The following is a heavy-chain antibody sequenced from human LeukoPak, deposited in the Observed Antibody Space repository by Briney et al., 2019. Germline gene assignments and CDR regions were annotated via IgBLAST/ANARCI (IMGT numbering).Heavy chain of an antibody. D-gene: IGHD4-17*01. CDR1: GYTFTSYG. CDR2: ISAYNGNT. V-gene: IGHV1-18*01. J-gene: IGHJ4*02. Sequence: ASVKVSCKASGYTFTSYGISWVRQAPGQGLEWMGWISAYNGNTNYAQKLHGRVTMTTDTSTSTAYMELRSLRSDDTAVYYCARTYTTDYGEPNFDYWGQGTLVTVSS. CDR3: ARTYTTDYGEPNFDY.